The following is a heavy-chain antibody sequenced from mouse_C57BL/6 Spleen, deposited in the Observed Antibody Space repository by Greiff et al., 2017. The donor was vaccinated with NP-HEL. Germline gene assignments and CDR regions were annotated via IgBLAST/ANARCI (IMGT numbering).Heavy chain of an antibody. D-gene: IGHD1-1*01. V-gene: IGHV3-4*01. CDR3: ARDSYYYGSSYKDWYFDV. Sequence: EVKVEESGPALVKPSQTVSLTCTVTGYSITNGNHWWNWIRQVSGSKLEWIGYISSSGSTDSNPSLKSRISITRDTSKNQLFLQLNSVTTEDIATYYCARDSYYYGSSYKDWYFDVWGTGTTVTVSS. CDR1: GYSITNGNHW. J-gene: IGHJ1*03. CDR2: ISSSGST.